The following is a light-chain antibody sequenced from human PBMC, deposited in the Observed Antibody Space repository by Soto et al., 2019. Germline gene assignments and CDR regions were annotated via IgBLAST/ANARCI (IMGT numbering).Light chain of an antibody. CDR2: GAS. Sequence: IVITQSPATLSVSPGERATLSCRASQSVRSNLAWYQQIPGQAPRLLIYGASTRATGIPARFSGSGSGTEFSLTISSXQPEDFAVYYCQQYNNWPLTFGGGTKVDIK. CDR1: QSVRSN. CDR3: QQYNNWPLT. J-gene: IGKJ4*01. V-gene: IGKV3-15*01.